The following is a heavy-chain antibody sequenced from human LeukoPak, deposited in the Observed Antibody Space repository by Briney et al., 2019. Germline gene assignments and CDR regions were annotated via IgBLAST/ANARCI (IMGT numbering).Heavy chain of an antibody. V-gene: IGHV4-4*07. CDR2: IYTSGST. CDR1: GGSISSYY. Sequence: SETLSLTCTVSGGSISSYYWSWIRQPAGKGLEWIGRIYTSGSTNYNPSLKSRVTMSVDTSKNQFSLKLSSVTAADTAVYYCAREVVTPFRPFYYYYYMDVWGKGTTVTVSS. CDR3: AREVVTPFRPFYYYYYMDV. D-gene: IGHD4-23*01. J-gene: IGHJ6*03.